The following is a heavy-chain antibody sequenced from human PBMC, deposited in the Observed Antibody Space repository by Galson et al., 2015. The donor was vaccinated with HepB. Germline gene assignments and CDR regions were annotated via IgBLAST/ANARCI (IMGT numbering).Heavy chain of an antibody. J-gene: IGHJ4*02. CDR3: ARGISEPAYYYGSRSDSGVDY. CDR2: ISSSGSTI. D-gene: IGHD3-10*01. Sequence: SLRLSCAASGFTFSDYYMSWIRQAPGKGLEWVSYISSSGSTIYYADSVKGRFTISRDNARNSQYLQMNSLRAEDTAVYYCARGISEPAYYYGSRSDSGVDYWGQGTLVTVSS. CDR1: GFTFSDYY. V-gene: IGHV3-11*01.